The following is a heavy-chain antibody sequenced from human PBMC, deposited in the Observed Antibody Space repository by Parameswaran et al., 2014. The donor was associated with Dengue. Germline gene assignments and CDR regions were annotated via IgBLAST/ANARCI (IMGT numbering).Heavy chain of an antibody. V-gene: IGHV3-7*01. CDR2: INRDGTEK. D-gene: IGHD3-16*01. J-gene: IGHJ3*02. Sequence: VRQGSRKGLDWVANINRDGTEKYHLDSVRGRLAISRDNAENSLHLQMNSLTAEDTGVYYCARLNYESLDFFFDIWGQGTKVTVSS. CDR3: ARLNYESLDFFFDI.